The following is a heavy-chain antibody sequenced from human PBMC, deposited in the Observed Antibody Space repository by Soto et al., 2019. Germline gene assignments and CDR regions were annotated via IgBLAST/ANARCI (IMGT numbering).Heavy chain of an antibody. Sequence: GGSLRLSCAASGFTFSSYGMHWVRQAPGKGLEWVAVISYDGSNKYYADSVKGRFTISRDNSKNTLYLQMNSLRAEDTAVYYCAKDSAKLGDLSLVNYWGQGTLVTVSS. CDR3: AKDSAKLGDLSLVNY. CDR2: ISYDGSNK. V-gene: IGHV3-30*18. CDR1: GFTFSSYG. J-gene: IGHJ4*02. D-gene: IGHD3-16*02.